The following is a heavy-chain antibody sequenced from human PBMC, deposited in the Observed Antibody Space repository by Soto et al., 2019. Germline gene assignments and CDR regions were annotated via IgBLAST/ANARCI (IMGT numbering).Heavy chain of an antibody. CDR1: GGSISSGGYS. Sequence: QLQLQESGSGLVRPSQTLSLTCAVSGGSISSGGYSCNWMRQPPGKRLEWIGYIHHSGSTLYNPSGRRRVTMSVSKCENQWRLKLGSVAAADTAVGCCGRDQLEWDWFDPWGQGTLVTVSS. D-gene: IGHD6-6*01. CDR2: IHHSGST. J-gene: IGHJ5*02. CDR3: GRDQLEWDWFDP. V-gene: IGHV4-30-2*01.